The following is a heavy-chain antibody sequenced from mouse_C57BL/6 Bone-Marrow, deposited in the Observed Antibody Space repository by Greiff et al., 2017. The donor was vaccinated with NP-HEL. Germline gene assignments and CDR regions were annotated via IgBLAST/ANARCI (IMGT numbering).Heavy chain of an antibody. J-gene: IGHJ4*01. V-gene: IGHV5-15*01. CDR1: GFTFSDYG. Sequence: EVNVVESGGGLVQPGGSLKLSCAASGFTFSDYGMAWVRQAPRKGPEWVAFISNLAYSIYYADTVTGRFTISRENAKNTLYLEMSSLRSEDTAMYYCARQGGYYYGMDYWGQGTSVTVSS. CDR2: ISNLAYSI. CDR3: ARQGGYYYGMDY.